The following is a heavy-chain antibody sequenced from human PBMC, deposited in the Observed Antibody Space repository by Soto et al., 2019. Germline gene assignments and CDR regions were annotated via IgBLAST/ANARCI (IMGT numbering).Heavy chain of an antibody. CDR3: SRDQSWHDLVCWFDP. Sequence: TSETLSLTCTVSGASMSSGGYYWTWIRQSPGKGLEWIGYIYYSGSTYYNPSLESRVAISLDTSRSQFSLTLHSGTAADTAIYYFSRDQSWHDLVCWFDPWGQGTLVTVSS. CDR1: GASMSSGGYY. CDR2: IYYSGST. D-gene: IGHD1-1*01. V-gene: IGHV4-31*03. J-gene: IGHJ5*02.